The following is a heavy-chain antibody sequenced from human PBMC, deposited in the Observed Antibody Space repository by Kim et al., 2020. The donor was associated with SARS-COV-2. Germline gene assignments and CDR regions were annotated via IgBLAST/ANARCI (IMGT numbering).Heavy chain of an antibody. V-gene: IGHV6-1*01. D-gene: IGHD6-19*01. CDR1: GDSVSSNSAA. J-gene: IGHJ4*02. CDR2: TYYRSKWNN. Sequence: SQTLSLTCAISGDSVSSNSAAWNWIRQSPSRGLEWLGRTYYRSKWNNDYAVSVKSRVTFNSDTSKNQFSLQLNSVTPEDTAVYFCSRAAYSSDWYMLGLDYWGQGILVTVSS. CDR3: SRAAYSSDWYMLGLDY.